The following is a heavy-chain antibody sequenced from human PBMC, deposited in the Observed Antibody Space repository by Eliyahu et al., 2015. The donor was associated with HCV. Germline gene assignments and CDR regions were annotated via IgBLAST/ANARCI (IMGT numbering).Heavy chain of an antibody. Sequence: EVQLVESGGGLVQPGGSLXLSCAXSGFXFTSXAMSWVRQAPGKGLEWVSTISGSGGNTNYADSVKGRFTISRDNSKNTLYLQMNSLRAEDTALYYCAKGKNILLSFGELKEDWFDPWGQGTLVTVSS. V-gene: IGHV3-23*04. CDR1: GFXFTSXA. CDR2: ISGSGGNT. D-gene: IGHD3-10*01. J-gene: IGHJ5*02. CDR3: AKGKNILLSFGELKEDWFDP.